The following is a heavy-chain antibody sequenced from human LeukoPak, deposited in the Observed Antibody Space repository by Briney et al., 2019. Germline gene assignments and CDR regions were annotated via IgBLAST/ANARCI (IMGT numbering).Heavy chain of an antibody. D-gene: IGHD3-9*01. CDR2: INPNSGGT. CDR3: AKERVLTGIDY. J-gene: IGHJ4*02. Sequence: ASVKVSCKASGYTFTGYYMHWLRQAPGEGLEWMGWINPNSGGTNYAQKFQGRVTMTRDTSISTAYMELSRLRSEDTAVYYCAKERVLTGIDYWGQGTLVTVSS. CDR1: GYTFTGYY. V-gene: IGHV1-2*02.